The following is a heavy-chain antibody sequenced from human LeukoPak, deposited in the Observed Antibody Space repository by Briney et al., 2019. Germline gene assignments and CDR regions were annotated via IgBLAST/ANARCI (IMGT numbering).Heavy chain of an antibody. CDR3: AKGGGGRLIYYYYIDV. CDR1: EFSVGSNY. V-gene: IGHV3-53*05. CDR2: IYSGCRT. D-gene: IGHD3-16*01. Sequence: GRSLRLSCAASEFSVGSNYMTWVPQAPGKGLECVSLIYSGCRTYYADSVKGRFTISRDNAKNSLYLQMNSLRAEDMALYYCAKGGGGRLIYYYYIDVWGKGTTVTVSS. J-gene: IGHJ6*03.